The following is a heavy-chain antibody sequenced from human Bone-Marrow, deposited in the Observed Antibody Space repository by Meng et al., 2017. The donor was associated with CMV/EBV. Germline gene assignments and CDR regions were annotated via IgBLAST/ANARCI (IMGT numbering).Heavy chain of an antibody. CDR2: IYWNDDK. V-gene: IGHV2-5*01. J-gene: IGHJ4*01. Sequence: SGPTLVKPTQTLTLTCTFSGFSLSTGGAGVGWIRQPPGKALEWLALIYWNDDKRYSPSLKRRLTITKDTSRNQVVLTRTNMDPVDTATYYCAHKYDFWNGYTYWGHGTLVTVSS. D-gene: IGHD3-3*01. CDR3: AHKYDFWNGYTY. CDR1: GFSLSTGGAG.